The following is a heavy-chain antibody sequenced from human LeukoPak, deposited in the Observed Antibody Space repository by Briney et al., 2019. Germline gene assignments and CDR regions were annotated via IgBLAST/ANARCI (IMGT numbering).Heavy chain of an antibody. D-gene: IGHD3-16*01. CDR1: GCTFSSYD. Sequence: PSETLRLSCAFSGCTFSSYDRSWVRQPPGKGLEWVAAISGTGVSTYYAASVKRRFTISRDNYKNTLLMQITVLTADDTAVYFCAKDRLGGPYFFHYWGQGTLVTVSS. V-gene: IGHV3-23*01. J-gene: IGHJ4*02. CDR3: AKDRLGGPYFFHY. CDR2: ISGTGVST.